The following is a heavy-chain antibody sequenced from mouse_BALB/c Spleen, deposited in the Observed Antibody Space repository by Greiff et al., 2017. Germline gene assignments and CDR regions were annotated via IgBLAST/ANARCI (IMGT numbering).Heavy chain of an antibody. CDR1: GFAFSSYD. D-gene: IGHD2-3*01. CDR2: ISSGGGST. Sequence: EVQLVESGGGLVKPGGSLKLSCAASGFAFSSYDMSWVRQTPEKRLEWVAYISSGGGSTYYPDTVKGRFTISRDNAKNTLYLQMSSLKSEDTAMYYCARHRAIYDGYLYYFDYWGQGTTLTVSS. CDR3: ARHRAIYDGYLYYFDY. J-gene: IGHJ2*01. V-gene: IGHV5-12-1*01.